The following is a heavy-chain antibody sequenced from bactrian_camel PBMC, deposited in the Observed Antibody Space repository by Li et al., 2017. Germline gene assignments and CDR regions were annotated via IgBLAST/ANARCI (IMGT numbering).Heavy chain of an antibody. J-gene: IGHJ4*01. CDR2: ISSGVGAAT. CDR1: GFTFSSRD. CDR3: TTPISDVWWPQYNF. Sequence: VQLVESGGGLVQPGGSLRLSCAASGFTFSSRDMSWVRQTPGKGPEWVSHISSGVGAATSYADSVKDRFTISRGNAKNTLHLQMISLKTEDTAVYYCTTPISDVWWPQYNFWGQGTQVTVS. D-gene: IGHD7*01. V-gene: IGHV3S42*01.